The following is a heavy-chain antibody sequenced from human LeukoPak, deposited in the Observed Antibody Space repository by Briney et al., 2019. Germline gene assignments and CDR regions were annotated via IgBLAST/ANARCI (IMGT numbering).Heavy chain of an antibody. CDR1: GGSISSGGYS. CDR2: IYHRGST. Sequence: SETLSLTCAVSGGSISSGGYSWSWIRQPPGKGLEWIGYIYHRGSTYYNPSLKSRVTISVDRSKNQFSLKLSSVTAADTAVYYCARVSLLNAYGLDYWGQGTLVTVSS. J-gene: IGHJ4*02. CDR3: ARVSLLNAYGLDY. D-gene: IGHD3-10*01. V-gene: IGHV4-30-2*01.